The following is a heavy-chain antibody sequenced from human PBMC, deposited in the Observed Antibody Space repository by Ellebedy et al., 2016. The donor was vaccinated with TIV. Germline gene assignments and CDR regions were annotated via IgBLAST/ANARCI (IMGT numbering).Heavy chain of an antibody. CDR2: ISGDGYSI. CDR3: VRAYDSGAYYPYPPYYYYYGMDG. V-gene: IGHV3-43*02. CDR1: GFTFDEYA. J-gene: IGHJ6*02. D-gene: IGHD3-22*01. Sequence: PGGSLRLSCAASGFTFDEYAMHWVRQTPGKGLEWVSLISGDGYSIYYADSVKGRFTISRDNNKNSLHLQMNSLRTEDTALYYCVRAYDSGAYYPYPPYYYYYGMDGWGQGTTVAVSS.